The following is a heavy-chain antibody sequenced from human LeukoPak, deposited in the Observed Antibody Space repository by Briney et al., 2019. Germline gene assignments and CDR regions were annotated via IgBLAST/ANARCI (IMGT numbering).Heavy chain of an antibody. CDR1: GDTFTGYY. V-gene: IGHV1-69*05. Sequence: ASVKVSCKASGDTFTGYYTHWVRQAPGQGLEWMGGIIPIFGTANYAQKFQGRVTITTDESTSTAYMELSSLRSEDTAVYYCARDPYDSSGPLGDYWGQGTLVTVSS. CDR3: ARDPYDSSGPLGDY. D-gene: IGHD3-22*01. CDR2: IIPIFGTA. J-gene: IGHJ4*02.